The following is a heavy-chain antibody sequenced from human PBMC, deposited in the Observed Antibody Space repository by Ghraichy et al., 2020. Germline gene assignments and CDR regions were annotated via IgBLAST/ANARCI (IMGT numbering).Heavy chain of an antibody. CDR1: GFTFSSYG. CDR3: ARDSYGFGIARY. Sequence: GGSLRLSCAASGFTFSSYGMHWVRQAPGKGLEWVAVIWYDGSNKYYADSVKGRFTISRDNSKNTLYLQMNSLRAEDTAVYYCARDSYGFGIARYWGQGTLVTVSS. CDR2: IWYDGSNK. J-gene: IGHJ4*02. V-gene: IGHV3-33*01. D-gene: IGHD5-18*01.